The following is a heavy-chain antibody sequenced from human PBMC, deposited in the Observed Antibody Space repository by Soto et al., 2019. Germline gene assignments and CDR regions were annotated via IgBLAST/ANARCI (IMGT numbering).Heavy chain of an antibody. Sequence: QVQLVQSGAEVKKPGSSVKVSCKASGGTFSSYAISWVRQAPGQGLEWMGGIIPIFGTANYAQKFQGRVTIPADGCPSAAYMGRGSLRSEDTAVYYCARGGSDSRVDVWGRGTTVTVSS. CDR3: ARGGSDSRVDV. J-gene: IGHJ6*02. CDR1: GGTFSSYA. D-gene: IGHD3-22*01. CDR2: IIPIFGTA. V-gene: IGHV1-69*12.